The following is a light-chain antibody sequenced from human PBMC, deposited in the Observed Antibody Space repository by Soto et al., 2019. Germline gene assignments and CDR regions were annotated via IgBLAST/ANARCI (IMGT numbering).Light chain of an antibody. V-gene: IGKV1-27*01. CDR2: AAS. CDR3: QRYNDVLLP. Sequence: QMTQSPSSLSASVGDRVTITCRASQGIGSYLAWYQQKPGKVPQLLIYAASTLQSGVPSRFSGSGSGTDFTLTISNLQPEDFATYYCQRYNDVLLPFGQGTKVE. J-gene: IGKJ1*01. CDR1: QGIGSY.